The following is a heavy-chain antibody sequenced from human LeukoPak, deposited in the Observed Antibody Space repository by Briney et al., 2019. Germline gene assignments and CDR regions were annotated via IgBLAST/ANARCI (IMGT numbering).Heavy chain of an antibody. Sequence: SETLSLTCTVSGDSISIYYWSWIRQPPGKGLEWIGYIYYRGNTNYNPSLKSRVTMAVDTSKNQFSLKVSSVTAADTAVYYCARAGNNWSFDYWGQGTLVTVSS. V-gene: IGHV4-59*01. CDR3: ARAGNNWSFDY. J-gene: IGHJ4*02. D-gene: IGHD1-1*01. CDR1: GDSISIYY. CDR2: IYYRGNT.